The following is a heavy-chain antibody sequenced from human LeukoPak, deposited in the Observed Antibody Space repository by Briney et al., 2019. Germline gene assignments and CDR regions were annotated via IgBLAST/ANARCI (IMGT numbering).Heavy chain of an antibody. J-gene: IGHJ3*02. CDR2: ISSSGSYI. Sequence: GGTLRLSCTASGFTFSSYSMNWVRQAPGKGLEWVSSISSSGSYIYYAASVNGGFIIARDNAKNSLYLQMNSLRAEETAVYYCAKVFHAFDIWGQGTMVTVSS. CDR3: AKVFHAFDI. D-gene: IGHD3-3*01. CDR1: GFTFSSYS. V-gene: IGHV3-21*01.